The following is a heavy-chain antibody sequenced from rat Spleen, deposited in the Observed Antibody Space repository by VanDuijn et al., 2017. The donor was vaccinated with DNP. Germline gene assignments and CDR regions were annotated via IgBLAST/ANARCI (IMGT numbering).Heavy chain of an antibody. J-gene: IGHJ2*01. D-gene: IGHD1-7*01. CDR3: ATEDYGYPFDF. CDR1: GFIFSDHD. V-gene: IGHV5-20*01. Sequence: EVQLVESGGGLVQPGRSLKLSCAASGFIFSDHDMAWVRQAPAKGLEWVASISYEGSSSYYGDSVKGRFTISRDNAKSTLYLQMDSLRSEDTATYYCATEDYGYPFDFWGQGVMVTVSS. CDR2: ISYEGSSS.